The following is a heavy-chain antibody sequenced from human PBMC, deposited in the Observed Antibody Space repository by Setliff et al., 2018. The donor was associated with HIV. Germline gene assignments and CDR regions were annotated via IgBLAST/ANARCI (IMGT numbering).Heavy chain of an antibody. CDR2: IYTSGST. CDR1: GGPVTSSSYF. Sequence: SETLSLTCTVSGGPVTSSSYFWGWVRQPPGKGLEWIGSIYTSGSTKYNPSLKSRVTISLDTSKNQFSLKLSSVTAADTAVYYCARHSYYASGSYSYYDGMDVWGQGTTVTVSS. CDR3: ARHSYYASGSYSYYDGMDV. V-gene: IGHV4-39*01. D-gene: IGHD3-10*01. J-gene: IGHJ6*02.